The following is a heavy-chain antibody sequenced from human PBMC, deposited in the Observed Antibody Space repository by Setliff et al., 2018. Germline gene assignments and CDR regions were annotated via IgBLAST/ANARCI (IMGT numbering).Heavy chain of an antibody. CDR1: GGSISSYY. Sequence: SETLSLTCTVSGGSISSYYWSWIRQPAGKGLEWIGHIYIGGSANHNPSLKSRVTMSIDTSKNQFSLKLNSVTAADMAVYYCAREEWLDPPGYYYMDVWAKGTTVTVSS. CDR2: IYIGGSA. D-gene: IGHD6-19*01. V-gene: IGHV4-4*07. J-gene: IGHJ6*03. CDR3: AREEWLDPPGYYYMDV.